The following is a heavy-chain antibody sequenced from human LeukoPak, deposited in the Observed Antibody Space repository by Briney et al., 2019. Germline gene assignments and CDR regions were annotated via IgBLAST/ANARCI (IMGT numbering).Heavy chain of an antibody. Sequence: GGSLRLSCAASGFTFSSYEMNWVRQAPGKGLEWVSYISSSGSTIYYADSVKGRFTISRDNSKNTLYLQMNSLRAEDTAVYYCAKGGGITMVRGATYYWGQGTLVTVSS. V-gene: IGHV3-48*03. CDR1: GFTFSSYE. D-gene: IGHD3-10*01. CDR3: AKGGGITMVRGATYY. J-gene: IGHJ4*02. CDR2: ISSSGSTI.